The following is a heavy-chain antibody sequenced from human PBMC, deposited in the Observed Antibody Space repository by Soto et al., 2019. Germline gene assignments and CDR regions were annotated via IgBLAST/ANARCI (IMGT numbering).Heavy chain of an antibody. CDR3: ARDAGITIFGVVSLVFDI. D-gene: IGHD3-3*01. CDR2: IYYGGST. J-gene: IGHJ3*02. CDR1: GGSISSGGYY. V-gene: IGHV4-31*03. Sequence: QVQLQESGPGLVKPSQTLSLTCTVSGGSISSGGYYWSWIRQHPGKGLEWIGYIYYGGSTYYNPSLKSRVTISVDTSKNQFSLKLSSVTAADTAVYYCARDAGITIFGVVSLVFDIWGQGTMVTVSS.